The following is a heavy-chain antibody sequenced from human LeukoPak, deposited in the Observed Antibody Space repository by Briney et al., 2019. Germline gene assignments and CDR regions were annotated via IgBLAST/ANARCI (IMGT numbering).Heavy chain of an antibody. CDR1: GFSFSHYA. V-gene: IGHV3-21*01. Sequence: GGSLRLSCAGSGFSFSHYAINWVRQAPGKGLEWVSSITSSSDYTYYADSVKGRFTISRDNAKNLLYLQMNSLTAEDTAVYYCARDYPSSYYMNDWGNGTTVTVSS. CDR2: ITSSSDYT. J-gene: IGHJ6*03. CDR3: ARDYPSSYYMND.